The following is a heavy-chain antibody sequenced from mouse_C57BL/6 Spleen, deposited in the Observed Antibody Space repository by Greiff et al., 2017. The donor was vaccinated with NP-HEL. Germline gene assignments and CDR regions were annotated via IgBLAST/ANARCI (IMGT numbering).Heavy chain of an antibody. CDR2: IYPGDGDT. D-gene: IGHD1-1*01. CDR3: ARGGITTVVGDY. J-gene: IGHJ2*01. V-gene: IGHV1-80*01. CDR1: GYAFSSYW. Sequence: QVQLRQSGAELVKPGASVKISCKASGYAFSSYWMNWVKQRPGKGLEWIGQIYPGDGDTNYNGKFKGKATLTADKSSSTAYMQLSSLTSEDSAVYFCARGGITTVVGDYWGQGTTLTVSS.